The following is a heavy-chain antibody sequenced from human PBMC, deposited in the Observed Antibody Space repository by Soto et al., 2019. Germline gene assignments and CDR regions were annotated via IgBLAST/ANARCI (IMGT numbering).Heavy chain of an antibody. CDR2: ISAYNGNT. D-gene: IGHD3-3*01. CDR1: GYTFTSYG. V-gene: IGHV1-18*01. J-gene: IGHJ5*02. CDR3: ARGDYDFWRGWFDP. Sequence: ASVKVSCKASGYTFTSYGISRVRQAPGQGLEWMGWISAYNGNTNYAQKLQGRVTMTTDTSTSTAYMELRSLRSDDTAVYYCARGDYDFWRGWFDPWGQGTLVTVSS.